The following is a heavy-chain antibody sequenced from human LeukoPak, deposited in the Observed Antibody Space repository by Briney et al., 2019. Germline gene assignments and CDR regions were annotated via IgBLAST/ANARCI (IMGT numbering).Heavy chain of an antibody. CDR3: ARDFNYYYDSSGYYYRNWFDP. CDR2: ISAYNGNT. J-gene: IGHJ5*02. D-gene: IGHD3-22*01. CDR1: GYTFTSYG. Sequence: ASVKVSCKASGYTFTSYGFTWVQQAPGQGLEWMGRISAYNGNTNYAQKLQGRVTMTTDTSTSTAYLEVRSLRSDDTAVYYCARDFNYYYDSSGYYYRNWFDPWGQGTLVTVSS. V-gene: IGHV1-18*01.